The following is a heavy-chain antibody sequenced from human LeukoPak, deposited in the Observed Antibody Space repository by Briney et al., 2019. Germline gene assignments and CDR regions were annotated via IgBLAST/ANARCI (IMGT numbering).Heavy chain of an antibody. J-gene: IGHJ4*02. CDR2: IKLDVSET. CDR3: AKDRIILKVVADPYYFDY. Sequence: GGSLRLSCAASGFTFSNYWMTWVRQAPGKGLEWVANIKLDVSETYYVESVRGRFTISRDSTKNSLYLQMNSLRAEDTAVYYCAKDRIILKVVADPYYFDYWGQGTLVTVSS. D-gene: IGHD3-22*01. V-gene: IGHV3-7*01. CDR1: GFTFSNYW.